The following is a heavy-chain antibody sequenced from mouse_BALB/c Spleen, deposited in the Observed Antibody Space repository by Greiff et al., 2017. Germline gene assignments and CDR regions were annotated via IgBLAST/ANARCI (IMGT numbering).Heavy chain of an antibody. CDR1: GFTFSSFG. CDR3: ARHSMITTVSFDY. D-gene: IGHD2-4*01. Sequence: EVMLVESGGGLVQPGGSRKLSCAASGFTFSSFGMHWVRQAPEKGLEWVAYISSGSSTIYYADTVKGRFTISRDNPKNTLYLQMSSLKSEDTAMYYCARHSMITTVSFDYWGQGTTLTVSS. V-gene: IGHV5-17*03. CDR2: ISSGSSTI. J-gene: IGHJ2*01.